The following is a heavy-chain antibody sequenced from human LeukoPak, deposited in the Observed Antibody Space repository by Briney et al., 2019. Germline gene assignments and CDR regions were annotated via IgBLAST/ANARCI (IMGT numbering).Heavy chain of an antibody. V-gene: IGHV4-61*01. CDR1: GDSVSSGSYY. CDR3: ARRSAVTPNWFDR. J-gene: IGHJ5*02. CDR2: IYYSGST. Sequence: SETLSLTCTVSGDSVSSGSYYWSWIPQPPGEGLEWIGYIYYSGSTNYNPSLRSRVTISVDTSKNQFSLKQSSVTAADTAVYYCARRSAVTPNWFDRWGQRTLVTASS. D-gene: IGHD2-21*02.